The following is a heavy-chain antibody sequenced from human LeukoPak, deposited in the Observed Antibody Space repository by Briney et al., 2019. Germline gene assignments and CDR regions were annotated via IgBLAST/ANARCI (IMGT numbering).Heavy chain of an antibody. D-gene: IGHD3-22*01. CDR2: INHSGST. CDR1: GGSFSGYY. V-gene: IGHV4-34*01. Sequence: SETLSLTCAVYGGSFSGYYWSWIRQPPGKGLEWIGEINHSGSTNYNPSLKSRVTISVDTSKNQFSLKLSSVTAADTAVYYCARVPLYYDSSGFDYWGQGTLVTVSS. J-gene: IGHJ4*02. CDR3: ARVPLYYDSSGFDY.